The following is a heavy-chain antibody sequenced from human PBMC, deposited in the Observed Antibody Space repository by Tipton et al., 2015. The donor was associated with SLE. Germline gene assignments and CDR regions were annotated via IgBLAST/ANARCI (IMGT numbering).Heavy chain of an antibody. Sequence: TLSLTCAVYGGSITSSSYYWGWIRQPPGKGLEWIGSIYYRGSTYYNPSLKSRVTISVDTSKNQFSLKLSSVTAADTAVYYCARVLMGYFDLWGRGTLVTVSS. D-gene: IGHD3-16*01. CDR2: IYYRGST. CDR1: GGSITSSSYY. V-gene: IGHV4-39*01. CDR3: ARVLMGYFDL. J-gene: IGHJ2*01.